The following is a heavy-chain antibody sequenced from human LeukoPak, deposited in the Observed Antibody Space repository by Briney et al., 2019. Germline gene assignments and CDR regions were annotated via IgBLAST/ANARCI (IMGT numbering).Heavy chain of an antibody. CDR2: IDGSGANT. CDR1: GFIFSNYA. CDR3: VKRTVAGQFDY. V-gene: IGHV3-23*01. Sequence: GASLRLSCAASGFIFSNYAMSWVRQAPGKGLDWVSAIDGSGANTFYADSVKGRFTISRDNSKNTLYLQMNSLRAEDTALYFCVKRTVAGQFDYWGQGTLVTVSS. D-gene: IGHD6-19*01. J-gene: IGHJ4*02.